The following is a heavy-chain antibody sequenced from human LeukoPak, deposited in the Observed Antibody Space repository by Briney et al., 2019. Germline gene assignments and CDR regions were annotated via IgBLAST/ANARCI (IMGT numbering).Heavy chain of an antibody. CDR2: INTNTGNS. CDR1: GYTFTSYA. D-gene: IGHD2-2*01. CDR3: ARRSERRFGTKEIDY. V-gene: IGHV7-4-1*02. Sequence: ASVKVSCKASGYTFTSYAMNWVRQAPGQGLEWMGWINTNTGNSTYAQGFTGRFVFSLDTSVSTAYLQISSLKAEDTAVYYCARRSERRFGTKEIDYWGQGTLVTVSS. J-gene: IGHJ4*02.